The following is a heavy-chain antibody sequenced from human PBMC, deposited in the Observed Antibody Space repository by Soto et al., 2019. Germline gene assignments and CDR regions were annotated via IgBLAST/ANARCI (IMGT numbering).Heavy chain of an antibody. CDR1: GFSLSTSGVG. CDR2: IYWDDYK. Sequence: QITLKESGPALVKPTQTLTLTCTFSGFSLSTSGVGVGWIRQPPGEALEWLALIYWDDYKHFSPSLESRLTITKATYKNQGVLTMPNMEPVEKATYYCVHKGGGDRILDYWGQGTLVTVSS. D-gene: IGHD3-16*01. V-gene: IGHV2-5*02. CDR3: VHKGGGDRILDY. J-gene: IGHJ4*02.